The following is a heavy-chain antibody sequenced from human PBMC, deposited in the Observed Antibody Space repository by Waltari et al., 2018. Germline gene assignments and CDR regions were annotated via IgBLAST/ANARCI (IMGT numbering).Heavy chain of an antibody. CDR1: GGSFSGYY. J-gene: IGHJ4*02. CDR3: ARGLEQLAMYYFDY. V-gene: IGHV4-34*01. D-gene: IGHD6-6*01. Sequence: QVQLQQWGAGLLKPSETLSLTCAVYGGSFSGYYWSWIRQHPGKGLEWIGEINHSGSTNYNPSLKSRVTISVDTSKNQFSLKLSSVTAADTAVYYCARGLEQLAMYYFDYWGQGTLVTVSS. CDR2: INHSGST.